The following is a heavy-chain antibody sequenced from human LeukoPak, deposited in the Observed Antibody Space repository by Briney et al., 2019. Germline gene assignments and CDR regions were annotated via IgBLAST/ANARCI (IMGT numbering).Heavy chain of an antibody. CDR3: ARARSYGSGSYDGY. Sequence: GASVKVSCKLSGGTFTRDAISWVRQAPGEGLEWMGRILPLLSTKNYARKFQGRVTITADKSTSTAYMELSSLRSEDTAVYYCARARSYGSGSYDGYWGQGTLVTVSS. J-gene: IGHJ4*02. CDR1: GGTFTRDA. V-gene: IGHV1-69*04. CDR2: ILPLLSTK. D-gene: IGHD3-10*01.